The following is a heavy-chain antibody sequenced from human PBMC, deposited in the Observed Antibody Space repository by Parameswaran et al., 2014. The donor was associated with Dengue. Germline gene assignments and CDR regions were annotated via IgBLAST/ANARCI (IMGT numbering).Heavy chain of an antibody. Sequence: GLEWIGSIYYSGSTYYNPSLKSRVTISVDTSKNQFSLKLSSVTAADTAVYYCARYYYGSGSYYRVYRYYMDVWGKGTTVTVSS. J-gene: IGHJ6*03. D-gene: IGHD3-10*01. CDR2: IYYSGST. V-gene: IGHV4-39*07. CDR3: ARYYYGSGSYYRVYRYYMDV.